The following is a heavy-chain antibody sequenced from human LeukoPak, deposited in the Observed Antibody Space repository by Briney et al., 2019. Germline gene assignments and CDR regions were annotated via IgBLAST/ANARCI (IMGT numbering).Heavy chain of an antibody. V-gene: IGHV4-39*01. Sequence: AETLSLTCTVSGGSISSSIYYWGWIRQPPRKGLEWIGSIYYSGSTYYNPSLKSRVTISVDTSKNQFSLKLSSVTAADTAVYYCARLKGAIMITFGGVIVRGYFDYWGQGTLVTVSS. CDR3: ARLKGAIMITFGGVIVRGYFDY. J-gene: IGHJ4*02. CDR2: IYYSGST. CDR1: GGSISSSIYY. D-gene: IGHD3-16*02.